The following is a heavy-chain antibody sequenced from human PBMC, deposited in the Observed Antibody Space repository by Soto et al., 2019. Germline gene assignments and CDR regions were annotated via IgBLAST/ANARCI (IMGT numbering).Heavy chain of an antibody. J-gene: IGHJ6*02. V-gene: IGHV3-7*01. CDR2: IKQDGSEK. CDR3: ASDLVGASDSYGLDV. D-gene: IGHD1-26*01. Sequence: GGSLRLSCAASGFTFSSYWMSWVRQAPGKGLEWVANIKQDGSEKYYVDSVKGRFTISRDNAKNRLYLQMNSLRAEDTAVYYCASDLVGASDSYGLDVWGQGTPVTVSS. CDR1: GFTFSSYW.